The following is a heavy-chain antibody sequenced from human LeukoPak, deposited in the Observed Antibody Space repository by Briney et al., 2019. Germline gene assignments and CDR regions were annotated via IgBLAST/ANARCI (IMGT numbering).Heavy chain of an antibody. J-gene: IGHJ4*02. Sequence: ASVKVSCKASGYTFTGYYMHWVRQAPGQGLEWMGWINPNSGGTNYAQKFQGRVTMTRDTSISTAYMELSRLRSDDTAVYYCARSHGIAVAGTCDYWGQGTLVTVSS. V-gene: IGHV1-2*02. CDR1: GYTFTGYY. D-gene: IGHD6-19*01. CDR3: ARSHGIAVAGTCDY. CDR2: INPNSGGT.